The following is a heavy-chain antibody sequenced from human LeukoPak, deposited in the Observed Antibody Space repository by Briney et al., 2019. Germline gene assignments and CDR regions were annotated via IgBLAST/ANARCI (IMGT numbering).Heavy chain of an antibody. V-gene: IGHV3-23*01. CDR3: AKDEGVSGNHPRDAFDI. J-gene: IGHJ3*02. CDR1: GFTFSSYA. D-gene: IGHD1-14*01. Sequence: GGSLRLSCAASGFTFSSYAMSWVRQAPGKGLEWVSAISGSGGSTYYADSVKGRFTISRDNSKNTLYLQMNSLRAEDTAVYYCAKDEGVSGNHPRDAFDIWGQGTMVTVSS. CDR2: ISGSGGST.